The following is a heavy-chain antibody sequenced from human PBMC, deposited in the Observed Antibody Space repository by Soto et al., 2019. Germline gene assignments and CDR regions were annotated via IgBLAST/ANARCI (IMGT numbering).Heavy chain of an antibody. V-gene: IGHV3-48*02. CDR3: ASEPYYYGSSESPYYFDY. Sequence: GGSLRLSCAASGFTFSSYSMNWVRQAPGKGLEWVSYISSSSSTIYYADSGKGRFTISRDNAKNPMYLQMNSLRDKDTAVYYCASEPYYYGSSESPYYFDYWGQGTLVTVSS. CDR1: GFTFSSYS. CDR2: ISSSSSTI. J-gene: IGHJ4*02. D-gene: IGHD3-22*01.